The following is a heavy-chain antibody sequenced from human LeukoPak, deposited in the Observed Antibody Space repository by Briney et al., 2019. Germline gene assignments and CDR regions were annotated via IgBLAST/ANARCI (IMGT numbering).Heavy chain of an antibody. J-gene: IGHJ4*02. CDR2: MNPNSGNT. V-gene: IGHV1-8*03. D-gene: IGHD3-22*01. CDR3: ARASGYYSQTLLFDY. Sequence: GASVKVSCKASGYTFTSYDINWVRQATGQGLEWMGWMNPNSGNTGYAQKFQGRVTITRNTSISTAYMELSSLRSEDTAVYYCARASGYYSQTLLFDYWGQGTLVTVSS. CDR1: GYTFTSYD.